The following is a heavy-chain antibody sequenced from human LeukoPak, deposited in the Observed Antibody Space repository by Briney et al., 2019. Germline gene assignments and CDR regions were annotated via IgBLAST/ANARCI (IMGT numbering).Heavy chain of an antibody. V-gene: IGHV3-23*01. CDR2: ISESGGST. Sequence: GGSLRLSCAASGFTFSSYAMSWVRQAPGKGLEWVSPISESGGSTYSADSAKGRVTISRDNTKNTLYLQMNSLRAEDTAVYYYVEDRMTGTVDLWGEGTRVTVS. D-gene: IGHD1/OR15-1a*01. J-gene: IGHJ4*02. CDR1: GFTFSSYA. CDR3: VEDRMTGTVDL.